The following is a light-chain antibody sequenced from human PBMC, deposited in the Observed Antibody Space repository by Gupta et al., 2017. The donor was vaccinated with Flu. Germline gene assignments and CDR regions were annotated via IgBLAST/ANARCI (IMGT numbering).Light chain of an antibody. Sequence: GDALPKKYAYWYQQKSGQAPVLVIYEDSKRPSGISERFSGSRSGTMATLTISGAQVEDEADYYCYSTDSSGNYWRVFGGGTKLTVL. V-gene: IGLV3-10*01. CDR3: YSTDSSGNYWRV. CDR1: ALPKKY. CDR2: EDS. J-gene: IGLJ3*02.